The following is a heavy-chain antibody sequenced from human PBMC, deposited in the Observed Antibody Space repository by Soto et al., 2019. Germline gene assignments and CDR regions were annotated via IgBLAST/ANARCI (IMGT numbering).Heavy chain of an antibody. V-gene: IGHV3-23*01. CDR3: AKDAVPYNGKWDWFDS. CDR1: RFTFSDFA. Sequence: ESGGGLVQPGGSLTLSCAASRFTFSDFAMSWVRQAPGKGLEWVSSSGGGGSDTYYADSVKGRFTISRDNSKNTLYLQMDSLRNEDTAVYYCAKDAVPYNGKWDWFDSWGQGTLVIVSS. D-gene: IGHD1-20*01. CDR2: SGGGGSDT. J-gene: IGHJ5*01.